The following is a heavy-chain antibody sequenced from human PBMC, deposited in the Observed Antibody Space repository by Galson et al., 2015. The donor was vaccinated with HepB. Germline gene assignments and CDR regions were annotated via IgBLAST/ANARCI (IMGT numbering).Heavy chain of an antibody. J-gene: IGHJ4*02. CDR1: GFTFSFYG. CDR3: ARGSPTVSGKPHFDY. D-gene: IGHD6-19*01. V-gene: IGHV3-7*03. Sequence: SLRLSCAASGFTFSFYGMHWVRQAPGKGLEWVANIKQHGSEKYYVDSVKGRFTISRDNAKNSLYLQMDSLRAEDTAMYYCARGSPTVSGKPHFDYWGQGTLVTVSS. CDR2: IKQHGSEK.